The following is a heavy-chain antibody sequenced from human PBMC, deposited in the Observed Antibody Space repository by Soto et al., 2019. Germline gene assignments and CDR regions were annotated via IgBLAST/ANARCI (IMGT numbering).Heavy chain of an antibody. CDR1: GFTFSSYA. CDR2: ISGSGGST. V-gene: IGHV3-23*01. J-gene: IGHJ4*02. Sequence: EVQLLESGGGVVQPGGSLRLSCAASGFTFSSYAMSWVRQAPGKGLEWVSAISGSGGSTYYADSVKGRFTISRDNSKNTLYLQMNSLRDDDTGVYCCAKEGDDFWCGYRFGYWGQGALVTVSS. CDR3: AKEGDDFWCGYRFGY. D-gene: IGHD3-3*01.